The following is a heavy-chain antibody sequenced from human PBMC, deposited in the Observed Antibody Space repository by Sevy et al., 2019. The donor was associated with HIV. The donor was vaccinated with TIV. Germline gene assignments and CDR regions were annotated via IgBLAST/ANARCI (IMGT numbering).Heavy chain of an antibody. CDR2: ISSSSNYI. CDR3: ARVVAYCSGGSCFPGYYYGMDV. CDR1: GFTFSNYN. V-gene: IGHV3-21*01. J-gene: IGHJ6*02. Sequence: GGSLRLSCAASGFTFSNYNMNRVRQAPRKGLEWVSSISSSSNYISYADSMKGRFTISRDNAKNSLYLQMNSLRAEDTAVYYWARVVAYCSGGSCFPGYYYGMDVWGQGTTVTVSS. D-gene: IGHD2-15*01.